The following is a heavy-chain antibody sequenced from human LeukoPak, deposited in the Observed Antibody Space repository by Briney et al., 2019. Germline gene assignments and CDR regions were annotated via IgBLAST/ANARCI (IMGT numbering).Heavy chain of an antibody. CDR3: ARDVRWSKLWFGELLQRRRSWFDP. Sequence: SETLSLTCTVSGGSISSGSYYWSWIRQPAGKGLEWIGRIYTSGSTNYNPSLKSRVTISVDTSKNQFSLKLSSVTAADTAVYYCARDVRWSKLWFGELLQRRRSWFDPWGQGTLVTVSS. D-gene: IGHD3-10*01. CDR1: GGSISSGSYY. CDR2: IYTSGST. J-gene: IGHJ5*02. V-gene: IGHV4-61*02.